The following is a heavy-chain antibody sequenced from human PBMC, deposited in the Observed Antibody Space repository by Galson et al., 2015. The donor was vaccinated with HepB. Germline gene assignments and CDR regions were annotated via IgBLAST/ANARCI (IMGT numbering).Heavy chain of an antibody. D-gene: IGHD6-6*01. J-gene: IGHJ6*02. CDR3: AQDKRSISARHVSYYYYGMDV. V-gene: IGHV3-30*18. Sequence: SLRLSCAASGLIFSEYSMHWVRQAPGKGLEWVAVVSYDGSNKNYADSVKGRFTISRANSKNTLFLQMKSLRGEDTAVYYCAQDKRSISARHVSYYYYGMDVWGQGTTVTVSS. CDR2: VSYDGSNK. CDR1: GLIFSEYS.